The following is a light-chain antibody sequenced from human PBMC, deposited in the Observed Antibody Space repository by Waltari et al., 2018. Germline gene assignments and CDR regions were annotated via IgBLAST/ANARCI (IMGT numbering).Light chain of an antibody. CDR1: SREVGRSNL. Sequence: QSALTQPASLSGSPGQSITISCTGTSREVGRSNLVSWYQQHPGKAPKLIIYEGSKRPSGVSNRFSGSKSGNTASLTISGLQAEDEADYHCCSYAGGSAFVVFGGGTKLTVL. CDR3: CSYAGGSAFVV. V-gene: IGLV2-23*03. CDR2: EGS. J-gene: IGLJ2*01.